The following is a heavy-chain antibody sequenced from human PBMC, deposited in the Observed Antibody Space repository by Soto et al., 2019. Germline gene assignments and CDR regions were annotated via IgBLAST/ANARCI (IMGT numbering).Heavy chain of an antibody. Sequence: QVQLQESGPRLVEASQTLSLTCTVSNASITSSGYYWSWVRQPPGKRLEWIGYIYHSGSTFYSTSLQSHLTMSVETSKNQFSLTLRSVTAADTAVYHCARMSGTYYVPDYWGQGTLVTVSS. J-gene: IGHJ4*02. CDR3: ARMSGTYYVPDY. CDR1: NASITSSGYY. V-gene: IGHV4-31*01. CDR2: IYHSGST. D-gene: IGHD1-26*01.